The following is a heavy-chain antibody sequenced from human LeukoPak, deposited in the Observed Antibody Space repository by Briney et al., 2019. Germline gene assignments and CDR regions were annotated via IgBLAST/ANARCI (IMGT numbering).Heavy chain of an antibody. D-gene: IGHD3-3*01. J-gene: IGHJ6*02. CDR3: ARGVRDFWSGYPPRYYYYGMDV. CDR2: INHSGST. Sequence: PSETLSLTCAVYGGSFSGYYWSWIRQPPGKGLEWIGEINHSGSTNYNPSLKSRVTISVDTSKNQFSLKLSSVTAADTAVYYCARGVRDFWSGYPPRYYYYGMDVWGQGTTVTVSS. CDR1: GGSFSGYY. V-gene: IGHV4-34*01.